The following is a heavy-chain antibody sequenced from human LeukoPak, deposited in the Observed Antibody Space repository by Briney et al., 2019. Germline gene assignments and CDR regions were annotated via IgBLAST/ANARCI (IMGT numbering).Heavy chain of an antibody. V-gene: IGHV1-46*03. CDR3: ARDLTN. CDR1: GHTFTDYY. CDR2: VNPTAGSR. Sequence: GASVKVSCRASGHTFTDYYLHWVRQAPGQGLQWMGMVNPTAGSRAYAQDFQDRVTMTRDTSTSTVYMELYSLRSEDTAMYYYARDLTNWGQGTLVPVSS. J-gene: IGHJ4*02.